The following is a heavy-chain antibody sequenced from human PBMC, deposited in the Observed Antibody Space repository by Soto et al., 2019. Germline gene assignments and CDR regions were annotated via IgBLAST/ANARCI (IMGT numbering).Heavy chain of an antibody. Sequence: PSETLSLTCAVSDYSISNGYYWGWIRQPPGKGLEWIGSIYYSGNTYYNPSLKSRVTISVDTSKNQFSLKLNSVTAADTAVYYCARQGYGSGPKWFDSWGQGTLVTVS. J-gene: IGHJ5*01. CDR2: IYYSGNT. V-gene: IGHV4-38-2*01. D-gene: IGHD3-10*01. CDR1: DYSISNGYY. CDR3: ARQGYGSGPKWFDS.